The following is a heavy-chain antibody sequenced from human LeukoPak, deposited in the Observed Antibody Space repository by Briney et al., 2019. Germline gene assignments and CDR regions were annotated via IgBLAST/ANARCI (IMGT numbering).Heavy chain of an antibody. V-gene: IGHV4-39*07. J-gene: IGHJ5*02. Sequence: PSETLSLTCTVSGGSISSSSYYWGWIRQPPGKGLEWIGSIYYSGSTYYNPSLKSRVTISVDTSKNQFSLKLSSVTAADTAVYYCARAGYCSGGSCYPGGNWFDPWGQGTLVTVSS. D-gene: IGHD2-15*01. CDR2: IYYSGST. CDR3: ARAGYCSGGSCYPGGNWFDP. CDR1: GGSISSSSYY.